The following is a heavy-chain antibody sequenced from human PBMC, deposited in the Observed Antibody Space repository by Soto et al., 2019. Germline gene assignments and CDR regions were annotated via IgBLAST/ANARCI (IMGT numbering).Heavy chain of an antibody. J-gene: IGHJ6*02. D-gene: IGHD6-13*01. CDR2: IVPVFPSV. CDR3: AREMPSTAAAYFYYGLNV. Sequence: QVQLVQSGAEVKRPGSSVKVSCKASGGAFNNYAIYWVRQAPGQGLEWLGTIVPVFPSVYYAPRFQGRLTIPAGGSNDTVYKMLTSLKSEDTAVYYCAREMPSTAAAYFYYGLNVWGQGTSVTVSS. CDR1: GGAFNNYA. V-gene: IGHV1-69*18.